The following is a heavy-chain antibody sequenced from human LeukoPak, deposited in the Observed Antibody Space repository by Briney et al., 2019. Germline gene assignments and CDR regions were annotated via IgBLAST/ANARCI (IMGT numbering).Heavy chain of an antibody. CDR3: ARDNSVRDEAWWFSP. J-gene: IGHJ5*02. V-gene: IGHV1-46*01. CDR1: GYTFTSNY. CDR2: ISPSGASS. D-gene: IGHD5-24*01. Sequence: GASVKVSCKSFGYTFTSNYMRWVRQAPGQGPEWMGVISPSGASSTYAQTFQGRVTLTRDMSTSTDYLELSSLRSEDTAVYYCARDNSVRDEAWWFSPWGQGTLVTVSS.